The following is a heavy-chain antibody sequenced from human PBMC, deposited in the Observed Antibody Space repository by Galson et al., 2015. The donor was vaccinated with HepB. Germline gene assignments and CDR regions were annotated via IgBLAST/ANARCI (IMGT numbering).Heavy chain of an antibody. CDR2: ISSNGGST. V-gene: IGHV3-64D*06. CDR1: GFNFSSYA. CDR3: VKELGYCSSTSCHPIDY. Sequence: SLRLSCAASGFNFSSYAMHWVRQAPGKGREYVSAISSNGGSTYYADSVKGRFTISRDNSKNTLYLQMSSLRAEDTAVYYCVKELGYCSSTSCHPIDYWGQGTLVTVSS. J-gene: IGHJ4*02. D-gene: IGHD2-2*01.